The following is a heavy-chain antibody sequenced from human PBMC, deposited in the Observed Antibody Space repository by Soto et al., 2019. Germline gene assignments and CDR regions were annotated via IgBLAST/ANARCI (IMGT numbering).Heavy chain of an antibody. D-gene: IGHD2-15*01. CDR2: ISGSGERT. J-gene: IGHJ4*02. Sequence: EVQVLESGGDLVQPGGSLRLSCAASGFTFGMYSMSWVRQALGKGLEWVSGISGSGERTYYADSVKGRFTISRDNSKNTLYLQMYSLRAEDTAVHYCAKSLVAMWNTYYFDYWGQGTLVTVSP. CDR1: GFTFGMYS. CDR3: AKSLVAMWNTYYFDY. V-gene: IGHV3-23*01.